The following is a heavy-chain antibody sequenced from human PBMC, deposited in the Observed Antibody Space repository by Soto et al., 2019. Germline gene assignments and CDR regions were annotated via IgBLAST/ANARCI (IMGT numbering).Heavy chain of an antibody. Sequence: QVELVQSGAEVKKPGASVKVSCQASEETFTHYDINWVRQATGQGLEWMGWMNPNTGNTDYAHKFQGRLTMIRDTSTITVYMELSNLRSDDTAVYYCVRRVASGHRSWFDPWGQGTLVTVSS. D-gene: IGHD2-21*01. V-gene: IGHV1-8*02. J-gene: IGHJ5*02. CDR1: EETFTHYD. CDR2: MNPNTGNT. CDR3: VRRVASGHRSWFDP.